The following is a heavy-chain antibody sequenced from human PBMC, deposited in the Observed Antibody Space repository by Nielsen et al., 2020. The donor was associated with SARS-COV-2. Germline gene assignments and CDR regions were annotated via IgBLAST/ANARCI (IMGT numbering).Heavy chain of an antibody. CDR1: GFTFSSYG. CDR2: ISYDGSNK. J-gene: IGHJ6*02. Sequence: GEPLKISCAASGFTFSSYGTHWVRQAPGKGLEWVAVISYDGSNKYYADSVKGRFTISRDNSKNTLYLQMNSLRAEDTAVYYCAKDRDIVVVPAAMGMDVWGQGTTVTVSS. CDR3: AKDRDIVVVPAAMGMDV. D-gene: IGHD2-2*01. V-gene: IGHV3-30*18.